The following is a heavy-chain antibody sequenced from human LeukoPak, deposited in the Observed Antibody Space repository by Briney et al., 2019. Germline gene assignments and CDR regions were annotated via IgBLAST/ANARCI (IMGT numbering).Heavy chain of an antibody. CDR3: AREGFYYDSSGYYY. CDR1: GFTFSSYS. D-gene: IGHD3-22*01. J-gene: IGHJ4*02. Sequence: GGSLRLSCAASGFTFSSYSMNWVRQAPGKGVEWVSSISSSSSYIYYADSVKGRFTISRDNAKNSLYLQMNSLRAEDTAVYYCAREGFYYDSSGYYYWGQGTLVTVSS. V-gene: IGHV3-21*01. CDR2: ISSSSSYI.